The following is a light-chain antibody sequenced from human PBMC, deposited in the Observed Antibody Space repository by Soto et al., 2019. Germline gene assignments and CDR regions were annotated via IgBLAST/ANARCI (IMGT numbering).Light chain of an antibody. CDR2: SAS. J-gene: IGKJ2*01. CDR3: QRTSSFPQYT. V-gene: IGKV1-12*01. Sequence: DIQMTQSPSSVSASVGDRVTITCRASQGIDSWLAWYQQKPGKAPRILIYSASTLQYGVPSRFSGSGSGTLFTFTITGLQPEDSATYFCQRTSSFPQYTFGQGTKLEIK. CDR1: QGIDSW.